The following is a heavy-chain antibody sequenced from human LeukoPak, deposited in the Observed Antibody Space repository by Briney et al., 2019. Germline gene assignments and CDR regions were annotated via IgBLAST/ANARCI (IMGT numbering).Heavy chain of an antibody. CDR1: GGSISSYY. V-gene: IGHV4-59*01. D-gene: IGHD2-2*01. CDR2: IYYSGST. J-gene: IGHJ6*03. CDR3: ARVQGPAAISDYYYYYMDV. Sequence: SETLSLTCTVSGGSISSYYWSWIRQPPGKGLEWIGYIYYSGSTNYNPSLKSRVTISVDTSKNQFSLKLSSVTAADTAVYYCARVQGPAAISDYYYYYMDVWGKGTTVTVSS.